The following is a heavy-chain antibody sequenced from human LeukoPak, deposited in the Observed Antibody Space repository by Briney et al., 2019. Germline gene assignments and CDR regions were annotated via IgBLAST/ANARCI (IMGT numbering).Heavy chain of an antibody. CDR1: GGSLNTYY. Sequence: SETLSLTCTVSGGSLNTYYWTWIRQPAGKGLEWIGRLSTDGSTTYNPSLKSRITMSVDTSKNQFSLKLNSVTAADTAVYYCARGSSANWNIFDFWGQGSLVTVSS. V-gene: IGHV4-4*07. J-gene: IGHJ4*02. CDR3: ARGSSANWNIFDF. CDR2: LSTDGST. D-gene: IGHD1-1*01.